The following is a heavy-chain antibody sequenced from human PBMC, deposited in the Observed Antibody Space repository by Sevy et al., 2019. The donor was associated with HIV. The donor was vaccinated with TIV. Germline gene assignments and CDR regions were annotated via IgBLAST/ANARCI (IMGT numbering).Heavy chain of an antibody. CDR1: GFTFSSYW. CDR2: INSDGSST. J-gene: IGHJ5*02. V-gene: IGHV3-74*01. D-gene: IGHD3-3*01. Sequence: GGSLRLSCAASGFTFSSYWMHWVRQAPGKGLVWVSRINSDGSSTSYADSVKGRFTISRDNAKNTLYLQMNSLRAEDTAVYYRAADFWRSIGVFDPWGQGTLVTVSS. CDR3: AADFWRSIGVFDP.